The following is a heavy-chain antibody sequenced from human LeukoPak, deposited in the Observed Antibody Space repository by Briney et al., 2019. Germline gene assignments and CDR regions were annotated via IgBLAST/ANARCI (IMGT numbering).Heavy chain of an antibody. CDR1: GGSFSGYY. V-gene: IGHV4-34*01. J-gene: IGHJ3*02. Sequence: SETLSLTCAVYGGSFSGYYWSWIRQPPGKGLEWIGEINHSGSTNYNPSLKSRVTISVDTSKNQFSLKLSSVTAADTAVYYCARGSSYYDSSGYHYGDAFDIWGQGTMVTVSS. CDR3: ARGSSYYDSSGYHYGDAFDI. D-gene: IGHD3-22*01. CDR2: INHSGST.